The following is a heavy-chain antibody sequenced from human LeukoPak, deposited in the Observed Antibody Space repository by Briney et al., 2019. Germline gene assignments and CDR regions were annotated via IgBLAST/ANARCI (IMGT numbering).Heavy chain of an antibody. Sequence: GGSLRLSCAASGFTFRNYAMCWVRQAPGKGPEWVSAISFSGSDTYYADSVKGRFTISRDNSNNTLYLQMNSLRADDTAVYYCAKGGSIGSYFVAFDYWGQGTLVTVSS. CDR2: ISFSGSDT. D-gene: IGHD1-26*01. CDR1: GFTFRNYA. J-gene: IGHJ4*02. CDR3: AKGGSIGSYFVAFDY. V-gene: IGHV3-23*01.